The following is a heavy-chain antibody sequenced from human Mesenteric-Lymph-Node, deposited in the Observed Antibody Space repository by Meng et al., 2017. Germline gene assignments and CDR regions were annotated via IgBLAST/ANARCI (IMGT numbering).Heavy chain of an antibody. V-gene: IGHV3-11*01. CDR3: ARGSVASRLDY. CDR2: ISYSAAIT. Sequence: QVQLVESGGGVVKPGGARRLSCAASGFTFSDYSMTWVPQATGKGLEWVACISYSAAITYYADSVKGRLTISRDNGKNSVFLQMNSLRVEDTAVYYCARGSVASRLDYWGQGTLVTVSS. J-gene: IGHJ4*02. D-gene: IGHD3-3*01. CDR1: GFTFSDYS.